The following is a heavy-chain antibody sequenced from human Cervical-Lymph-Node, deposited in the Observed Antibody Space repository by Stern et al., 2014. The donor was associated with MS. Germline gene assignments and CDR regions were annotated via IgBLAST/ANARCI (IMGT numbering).Heavy chain of an antibody. CDR2: ISPGDSDT. D-gene: IGHD5-18*01. Sequence: EVQLVQSGAEVKKPGESLKISCTDSGYTFTRYWIGWVRQMPGKGLEWMGIISPGDSDTRYSASFQGQVTISADKSINTAYLQWSSLRGSDSAIYYWARGGVAFDTGLVAFDYWGQGTLVTVSS. CDR3: ARGGVAFDTGLVAFDY. V-gene: IGHV5-51*01. J-gene: IGHJ4*02. CDR1: GYTFTRYW.